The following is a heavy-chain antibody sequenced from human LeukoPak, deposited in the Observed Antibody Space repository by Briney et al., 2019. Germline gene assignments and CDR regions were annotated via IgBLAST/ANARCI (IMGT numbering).Heavy chain of an antibody. D-gene: IGHD2-8*01. CDR2: ISAYNGNT. J-gene: IGHJ5*02. CDR1: GYTFTSYG. CDR3: AREIEYCTNGVCFAWFDP. Sequence: ASVTDTCKASGYTFTSYGISWVRQAPGQGLEWMGWISAYNGNTNYAQKLQGRVTMTTDTSTSTAYMELRSLRSDDTAVYYCAREIEYCTNGVCFAWFDPRGQGTLVTVSS. V-gene: IGHV1-18*01.